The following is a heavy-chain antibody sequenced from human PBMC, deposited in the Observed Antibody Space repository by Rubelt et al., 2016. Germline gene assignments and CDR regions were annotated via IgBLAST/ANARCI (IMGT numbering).Heavy chain of an antibody. Sequence: GPGLVKPSQTLSLTCTVSGGSISSGGYYWSWIRQHPGKGLEWIGYIYYSGSTYYNPSLKSRVTISVDTSKNQFSLKLNSVTAADTAVYYCARGENTATLDWFDPWGQGTLVTVSS. V-gene: IGHV4-31*03. CDR1: GGSISSGGYY. J-gene: IGHJ5*02. CDR2: IYYSGST. D-gene: IGHD5-18*01. CDR3: ARGENTATLDWFDP.